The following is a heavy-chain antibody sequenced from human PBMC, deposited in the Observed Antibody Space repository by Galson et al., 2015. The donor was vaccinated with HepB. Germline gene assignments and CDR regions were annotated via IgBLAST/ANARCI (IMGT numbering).Heavy chain of an antibody. CDR3: ARGRDPFRGGYCSSTSCQKVGAFDI. D-gene: IGHD2-2*01. J-gene: IGHJ3*02. CDR1: GGSISSSSYY. CDR2: IYYSGST. Sequence: TLSLTCTVSGGSISSSSYYWGWIRQPPGKGLEWIGSIYYSGSTYYNPSLKSRVTISVDTSKNQFSLKLSSVTAADTAVYYCARGRDPFRGGYCSSTSCQKVGAFDIWGQGTMVTVSS. V-gene: IGHV4-39*07.